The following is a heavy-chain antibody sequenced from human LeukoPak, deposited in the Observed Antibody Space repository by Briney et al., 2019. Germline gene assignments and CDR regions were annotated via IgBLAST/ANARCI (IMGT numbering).Heavy chain of an antibody. D-gene: IGHD1-7*01. CDR3: ARDSTGTTDAFDI. V-gene: IGHV3-53*01. Sequence: PGGSLRLSCAASVFTVSSNYMSWVRRAPGKGLEWVSVIYSGGSTYYADSVKGRFTISRDNSKNTLYLQTNSLRAEDTAVYYCARDSTGTTDAFDIWGQGTMVTVSS. J-gene: IGHJ3*02. CDR2: IYSGGST. CDR1: VFTVSSNY.